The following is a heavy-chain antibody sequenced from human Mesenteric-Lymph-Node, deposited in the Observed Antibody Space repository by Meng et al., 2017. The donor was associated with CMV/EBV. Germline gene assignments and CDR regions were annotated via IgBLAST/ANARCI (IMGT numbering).Heavy chain of an antibody. CDR3: AKDLLRYNTDYYYGMDV. Sequence: GESLKISCAASGFTFMTYSLNWVRQAPGKGLEWVSYISSSSRYIYYADSVKGRFTISRDNSKNTLYLQMNSLRAEDTAVYYCAKDLLRYNTDYYYGMDVWGQGTTVTVSS. J-gene: IGHJ6*02. CDR2: ISSSSRYI. D-gene: IGHD5-24*01. V-gene: IGHV3-21*01. CDR1: GFTFMTYS.